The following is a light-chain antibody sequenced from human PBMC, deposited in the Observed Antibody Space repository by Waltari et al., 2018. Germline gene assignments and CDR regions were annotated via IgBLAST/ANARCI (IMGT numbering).Light chain of an antibody. J-gene: IGLJ1*01. CDR1: SSDIGTYNY. Sequence: QSALTQPASVSGSPGQSITVSCTGTSSDIGTYNYVSWYQQHPGQAPKLMIYDVSSRPSGVSNRISGSKSGNTASLTISGLQAEDEADYYCDSKSSSSPHVFGTGTKVTVL. CDR3: DSKSSSSPHV. CDR2: DVS. V-gene: IGLV2-14*03.